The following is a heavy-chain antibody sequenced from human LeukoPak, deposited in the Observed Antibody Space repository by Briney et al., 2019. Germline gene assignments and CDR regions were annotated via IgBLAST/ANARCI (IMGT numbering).Heavy chain of an antibody. CDR1: TFTFSNYG. CDR3: AKDQIVGATKVRQYYFDY. V-gene: IGHV3-30*19. CDR2: ISYDGSNK. D-gene: IGHD1-26*01. Sequence: GGSLRLSCAASTFTFSNYGMHWVRQAPGKGLEWVAVISYDGSNKYYADSVKGRFTISRDNSKNTLYLQMNSLRAEDTAVYYCAKDQIVGATKVRQYYFDYWGQGTLVTVSS. J-gene: IGHJ4*02.